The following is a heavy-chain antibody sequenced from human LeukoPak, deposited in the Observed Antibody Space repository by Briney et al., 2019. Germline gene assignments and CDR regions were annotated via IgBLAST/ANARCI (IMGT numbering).Heavy chain of an antibody. V-gene: IGHV3-30*18. J-gene: IGHJ4*02. CDR1: GFTFSSYG. Sequence: GRSLRLACAASGFTFSSYGMHWVRQAPGKGLEWVAVISYDGSNKYYGDSGEGRVTISRDNSKNTLYLQMNSLRAEDTAAYYCAKEVRRAYYGSGRRLDYWGQGTLVTVSS. CDR2: ISYDGSNK. D-gene: IGHD3-10*01. CDR3: AKEVRRAYYGSGRRLDY.